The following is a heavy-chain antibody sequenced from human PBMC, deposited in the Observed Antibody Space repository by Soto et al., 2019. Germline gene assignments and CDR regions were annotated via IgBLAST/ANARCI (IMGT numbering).Heavy chain of an antibody. Sequence: EVQLLESGGGLVQPGGSLRLSCAASGFTFSSYAMSWVRQAPGKGLEWVSAMSGGGGSTYYADSVKGRFTISRDNSKNALDLQMNSLRGEDTAVDYCAKDFPNYISSRWYPYWGQGTLGTVSS. J-gene: IGHJ4*02. D-gene: IGHD6-13*01. V-gene: IGHV3-23*01. CDR3: AKDFPNYISSRWYPY. CDR2: MSGGGGST. CDR1: GFTFSSYA.